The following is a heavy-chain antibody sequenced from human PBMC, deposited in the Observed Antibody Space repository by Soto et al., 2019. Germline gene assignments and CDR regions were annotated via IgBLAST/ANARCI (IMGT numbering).Heavy chain of an antibody. J-gene: IGHJ4*02. V-gene: IGHV4-30-4*01. CDR2: IYYSGST. D-gene: IGHD2-15*01. CDR1: GGSISSGDYY. CDR3: VRVIVVVGAHDY. Sequence: QVQLQESGPGLVKPSQTLSLTCTVSGGSISSGDYYWSWIRQPPGKGLEWIGYIYYSGSTYYNPPLLSRVTISRDTSTNQFSLKLSSVAAADTAVYYCVRVIVVVGAHDYWGQGTLVTVSS.